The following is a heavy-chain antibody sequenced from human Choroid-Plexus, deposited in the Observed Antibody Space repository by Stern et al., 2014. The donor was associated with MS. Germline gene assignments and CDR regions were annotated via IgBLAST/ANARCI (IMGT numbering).Heavy chain of an antibody. CDR2: ISDDGSDK. D-gene: IGHD2-15*01. CDR1: GFTFSNFG. Sequence: QLVQSGGGVAQPGRPLILSCAASGFTFSNFGMHWVRQAPGKGLEWVALISDDGSDKYYADSVKGRFTIFRDNSKNTLYMHMNSLRAEDTAVYYCAKDRQWSTYFFDYWGQGSLVTVSS. V-gene: IGHV3-30*18. CDR3: AKDRQWSTYFFDY. J-gene: IGHJ4*02.